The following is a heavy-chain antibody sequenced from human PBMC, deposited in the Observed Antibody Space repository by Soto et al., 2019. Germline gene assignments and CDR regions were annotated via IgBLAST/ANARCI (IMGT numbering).Heavy chain of an antibody. CDR2: IIPIFGTA. D-gene: IGHD1-26*01. CDR3: ARGKGEPGDLYYYGMDV. CDR1: GGTFSSYA. J-gene: IGHJ6*02. Sequence: SVKVSCKAPGGTFSSYAISWVRQAPGQGLEWMGGIIPIFGTANYAQKFQGRVTITADESTSTAYMELSSLRSEDTAVYYCARGKGEPGDLYYYGMDVWGQGTTVTVSS. V-gene: IGHV1-69*13.